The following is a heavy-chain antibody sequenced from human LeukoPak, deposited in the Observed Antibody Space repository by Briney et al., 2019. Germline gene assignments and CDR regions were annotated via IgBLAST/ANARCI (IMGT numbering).Heavy chain of an antibody. CDR1: GFTFSSYG. CDR3: ANDYYGSGSYYNPLSPFDY. CDR2: ISYDGSNK. V-gene: IGHV3-30*18. J-gene: IGHJ4*02. D-gene: IGHD3-10*01. Sequence: GGSLRLSCAASGFTFSSYGMHWVRQAPGKGLEWVAVISYDGSNKYYADSVKGRFTISRDNSKNTLYLQMNSLRAEDTAVYYCANDYYGSGSYYNPLSPFDYWAREPWSPSPQ.